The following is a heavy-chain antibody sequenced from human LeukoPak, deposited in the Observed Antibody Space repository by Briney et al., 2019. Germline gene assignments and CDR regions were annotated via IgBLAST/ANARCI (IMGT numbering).Heavy chain of an antibody. J-gene: IGHJ4*02. CDR1: GGSVSSGSYY. Sequence: SETLSLTCTVSGGSVSSGSYYWSWVRQPPGKGLEWIGCIYYSGSTNYNPSLKSRVTISVDTSKNQFSLKLSSVTAADTAVYYCARDQNKYYYDSSGYSLWGQGTLVTISS. CDR2: IYYSGST. CDR3: ARDQNKYYYDSSGYSL. V-gene: IGHV4-61*01. D-gene: IGHD3-22*01.